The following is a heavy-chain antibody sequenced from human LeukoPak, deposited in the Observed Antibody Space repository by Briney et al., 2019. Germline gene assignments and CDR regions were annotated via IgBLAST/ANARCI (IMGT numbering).Heavy chain of an antibody. CDR3: AREGFYDSSGQFDY. D-gene: IGHD3-22*01. CDR1: GGSVNSGDYF. J-gene: IGHJ4*02. V-gene: IGHV4-30-4*01. Sequence: SETLSLTCTVSGGSVNSGDYFWSWVRQTPGKGLEWIGYIFNSGSTYYSPSLKSRVTISIDTSKNQFSLRLSSVTAADTAVYYCAREGFYDSSGQFDYWGQGTPVTVSS. CDR2: IFNSGST.